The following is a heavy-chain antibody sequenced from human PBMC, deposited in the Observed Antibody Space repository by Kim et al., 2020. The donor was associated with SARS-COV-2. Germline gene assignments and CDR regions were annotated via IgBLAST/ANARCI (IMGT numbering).Heavy chain of an antibody. D-gene: IGHD3-9*01. CDR1: GVSIRNYY. J-gene: IGHJ4*02. CDR3: ARGDRRSFDWVLDY. Sequence: SETLSLTCTVSGVSIRNYYWSWIRQPPGKGLEWIGYMYYSGNPNYNPSLYNPSLKSRVTISVDTSKNQFSLNLTSVTAADTAIYYCARGDRRSFDWVLDYWGQGTLVTVSS. CDR2: MYYSGNP. V-gene: IGHV4-59*01.